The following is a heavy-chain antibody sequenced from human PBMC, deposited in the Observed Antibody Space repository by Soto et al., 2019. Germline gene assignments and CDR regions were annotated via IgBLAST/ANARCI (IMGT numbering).Heavy chain of an antibody. V-gene: IGHV2-5*02. D-gene: IGHD4-17*01. Sequence: QITLKESDPTLVRPAQTLTLTCDFSGFSLSTYHMSVAWIRQPPGKALEWLALLYWDDDKPYSPSLKDRHASSKETSSNQVDLTITNRAPGNTATYFCALAGDYDRMTFVHWGPGTLVTVSS. CDR3: ALAGDYDRMTFVH. J-gene: IGHJ4*02. CDR1: GFSLSTYHMS. CDR2: LYWDDDK.